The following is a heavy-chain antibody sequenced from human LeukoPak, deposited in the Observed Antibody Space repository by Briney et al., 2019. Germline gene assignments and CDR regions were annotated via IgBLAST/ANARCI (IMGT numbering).Heavy chain of an antibody. Sequence: ASVKVSCKASGYTFTTDGINWVRQAPGQGLEWMGWISAYNGNTNYARKLQGRVTMTTDTSSTTAYMELRSLRSDDTAVYYCARDLVAATPGYFDYWGQGTLVTVSS. CDR1: GYTFTTDG. CDR3: ARDLVAATPGYFDY. CDR2: ISAYNGNT. V-gene: IGHV1-18*01. J-gene: IGHJ4*02. D-gene: IGHD2-15*01.